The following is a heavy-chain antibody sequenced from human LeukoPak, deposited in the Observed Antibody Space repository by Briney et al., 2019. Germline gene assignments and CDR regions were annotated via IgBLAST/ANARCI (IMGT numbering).Heavy chain of an antibody. Sequence: ASVKVSCKASGYIFTGFYVHWVRQAPGQGLEWMGRINPNSGGTHHAQKFQGRVTMSRDMSISTAYMELSSLTSEDTAVYFCARGLWSAHRREYYFDSWGQGTLVTVSS. J-gene: IGHJ4*02. V-gene: IGHV1-2*06. CDR3: ARGLWSAHRREYYFDS. D-gene: IGHD3-3*01. CDR2: INPNSGGT. CDR1: GYIFTGFY.